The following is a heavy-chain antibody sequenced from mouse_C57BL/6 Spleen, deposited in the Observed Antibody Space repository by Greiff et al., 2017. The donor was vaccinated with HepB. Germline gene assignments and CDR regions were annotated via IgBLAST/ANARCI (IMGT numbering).Heavy chain of an antibody. CDR2: IYPGDGDT. Sequence: QVQLQQSGPELVKPGASVKISCKASGYAFSSSWMNGVKQRPGKGLEWIGRIYPGDGDTNYNGKFKGKATLTADKSSSTAYMQLSSLTSEDSAVYFCAREGYYYYGSSFAYWGQGTLVTVSA. D-gene: IGHD1-1*01. CDR3: AREGYYYYGSSFAY. J-gene: IGHJ3*01. V-gene: IGHV1-82*01. CDR1: GYAFSSSW.